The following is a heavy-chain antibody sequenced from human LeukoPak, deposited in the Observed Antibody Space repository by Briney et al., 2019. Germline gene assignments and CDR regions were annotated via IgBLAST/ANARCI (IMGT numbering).Heavy chain of an antibody. CDR3: ARYYGDFDY. CDR1: GDAISSGDYY. J-gene: IGHJ4*02. CDR2: IHHSGST. Sequence: TSETLSLTCTVSGDAISSGDYYWTWVRQPPGKGLGWIGYIHHSGSTHYNLSLKSRLTMSVDTSKNQFSLMLSSVTAADTAVYYCARYYGDFDYWGQGTLVTVSS. D-gene: IGHD3-10*01. V-gene: IGHV4-30-4*01.